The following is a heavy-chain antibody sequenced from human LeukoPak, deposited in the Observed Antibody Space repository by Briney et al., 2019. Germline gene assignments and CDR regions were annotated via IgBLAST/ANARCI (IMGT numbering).Heavy chain of an antibody. CDR3: ARDSHNYYGSGSYDY. D-gene: IGHD3-10*01. Sequence: GGSLRLSCAASGFTFSSYSMNWVRQAPGKGLEWVSYISSSSSTIYYADSVKGRFTISRDNAKNSLYLQMNSLRAEDTAVYYCARDSHNYYGSGSYDYWGQGTLVTVSS. V-gene: IGHV3-48*01. CDR1: GFTFSSYS. CDR2: ISSSSSTI. J-gene: IGHJ4*02.